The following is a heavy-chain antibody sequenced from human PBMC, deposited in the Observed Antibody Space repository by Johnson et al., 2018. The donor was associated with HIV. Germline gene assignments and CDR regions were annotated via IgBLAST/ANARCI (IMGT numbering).Heavy chain of an antibody. CDR1: GFTFSSYA. CDR2: ISYDGNNK. D-gene: IGHD4-17*01. V-gene: IGHV3-30-3*01. J-gene: IGHJ3*02. Sequence: VQLVESGGGVVQPGRSLRLSCVASGFTFSSYAMHWVRQAPGKGLEWVAVISYDGNNKYYADSVKGRFTISRDNSKNTLYLQINSLRAEDTAIYYCARVTSPVTTARYGAFDIWGQGTMVTVSS. CDR3: ARVTSPVTTARYGAFDI.